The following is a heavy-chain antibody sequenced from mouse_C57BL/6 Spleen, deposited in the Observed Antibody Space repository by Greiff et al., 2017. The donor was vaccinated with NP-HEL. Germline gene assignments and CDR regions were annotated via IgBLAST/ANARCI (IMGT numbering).Heavy chain of an antibody. V-gene: IGHV3-6*01. CDR3: AREAGTGDY. CDR1: GYSITSGYY. J-gene: IGHJ4*01. D-gene: IGHD3-3*01. CDR2: ISYDGSN. Sequence: EVQLVESGPGLVKPSQSLSLTCSVTGYSITSGYYWNWIRQFPGNKLEWMGYISYDGSNNYNPSLKNRISITRDTSKNQFFLKLNSVTTEDTATYYCAREAGTGDYWGQGTSVTVSS.